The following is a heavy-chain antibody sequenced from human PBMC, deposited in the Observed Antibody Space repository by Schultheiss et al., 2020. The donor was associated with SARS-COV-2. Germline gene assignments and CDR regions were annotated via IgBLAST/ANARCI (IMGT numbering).Heavy chain of an antibody. V-gene: IGHV3-30*03. D-gene: IGHD3-3*01. J-gene: IGHJ5*02. Sequence: GGSLRLSCAASGFTLRNYWMHGVRQIPGKGLVWVAVISYDGSNKYYADSVKGRFTISRDNSKNTLYLQMNSLRAEDTAGYYSAREGDWSGYYPGWFDPWGQGTLVTVSS. CDR2: ISYDGSNK. CDR3: AREGDWSGYYPGWFDP. CDR1: GFTLRNYW.